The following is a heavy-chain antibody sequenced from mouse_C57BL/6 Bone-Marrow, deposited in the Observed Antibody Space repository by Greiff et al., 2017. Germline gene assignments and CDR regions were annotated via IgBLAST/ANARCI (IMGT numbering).Heavy chain of an antibody. CDR1: GYTFTSYW. D-gene: IGHD2-1*01. V-gene: IGHV1-64*01. CDR2: IHPNSGSP. J-gene: IGHJ4*01. CDR3: ARQELLWSLYAMDY. Sequence: QVQLQQPGAELVKPGASVKLSCTASGYTFTSYWMHWVKQRPGQGLEWIGLIHPNSGSPNYNETFNSQVTLTVDKSSSTAYMQLSRLTSEDSAVYDFARQELLWSLYAMDYWGKGTSGTVAS.